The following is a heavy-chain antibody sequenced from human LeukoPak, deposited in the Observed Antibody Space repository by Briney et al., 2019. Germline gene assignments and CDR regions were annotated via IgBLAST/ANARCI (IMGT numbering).Heavy chain of an antibody. Sequence: GGALRLSCAASGFTFSSYSMNWVRQAPGKGLEWVSSISSSSSYIYYADSVKARFTISRDNAKTSLYLQMNSLRAEDTAVYYCARAPPNDFWSGYYYSFDYWGQGTLVTVSS. D-gene: IGHD3-3*01. CDR3: ARAPPNDFWSGYYYSFDY. V-gene: IGHV3-21*01. J-gene: IGHJ4*02. CDR1: GFTFSSYS. CDR2: ISSSSSYI.